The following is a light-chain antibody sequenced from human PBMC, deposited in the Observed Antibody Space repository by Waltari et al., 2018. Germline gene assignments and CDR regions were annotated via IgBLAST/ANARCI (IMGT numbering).Light chain of an antibody. V-gene: IGKV3-20*01. CDR3: QHYGISFPVT. CDR1: QSVGSSD. Sequence: ELVLAQSPDTLSLSPGDTATLSCRASQSVGSSDLIWYQQKPGQAPRLLIFATSYRATGIPDRFSGSGSGTDFTLTISRLEPEDVAIYYCQHYGISFPVTFGQGTRLEIK. CDR2: ATS. J-gene: IGKJ5*01.